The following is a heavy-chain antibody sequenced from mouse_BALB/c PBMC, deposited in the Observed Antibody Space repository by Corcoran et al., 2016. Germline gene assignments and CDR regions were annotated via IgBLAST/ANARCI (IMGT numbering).Heavy chain of an antibody. Sequence: QIQLVQSGPELKKPGETVKISCKASGYTFTNYGMNGVKQAPGKGLKWMGWINTYTGEPTYADDFKGRFAFSLETSASNAYLQINNLKNEDTATYFCAREPYAMDYWGQGTSVTASS. D-gene: IGHD6-1*01. V-gene: IGHV9-3-1*01. CDR1: GYTFTNYG. J-gene: IGHJ4*01. CDR2: INTYTGEP. CDR3: AREPYAMDY.